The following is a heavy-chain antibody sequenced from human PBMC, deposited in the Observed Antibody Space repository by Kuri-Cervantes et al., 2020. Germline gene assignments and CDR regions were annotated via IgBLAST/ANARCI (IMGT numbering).Heavy chain of an antibody. CDR1: GFTFSNYW. J-gene: IGHJ3*02. Sequence: GGSLRLSCAASGFTFSNYWMHWVRQVPGKGLVWVSRIDTDGSTTTYADSVKGRFTISRDNAKNSLYLQMNSLRAEDTAVYYCAREGGDKMDAFDIWGQGTVVTVSS. CDR3: AREGGDKMDAFDI. D-gene: IGHD3-16*01. V-gene: IGHV3-74*01. CDR2: IDTDGSTT.